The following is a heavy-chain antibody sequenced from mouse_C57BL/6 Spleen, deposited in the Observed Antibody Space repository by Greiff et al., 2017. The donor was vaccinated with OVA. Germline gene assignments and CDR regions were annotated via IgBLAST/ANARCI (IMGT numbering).Heavy chain of an antibody. Sequence: VQLQQPGAALVKPGASVKLSCKASGYTFTSYWMHWVQQWPGRGLEWIGRLDTNSGGPKYNEKFNSKATLTVDKPSSTAYMQLSSLTSEDSAVDDCARGGYYDGYYGRAMDYWGQGTSVTVSS. CDR3: ARGGYYDGYYGRAMDY. V-gene: IGHV1-72*01. CDR1: GYTFTSYW. D-gene: IGHD2-3*01. CDR2: LDTNSGGP. J-gene: IGHJ4*01.